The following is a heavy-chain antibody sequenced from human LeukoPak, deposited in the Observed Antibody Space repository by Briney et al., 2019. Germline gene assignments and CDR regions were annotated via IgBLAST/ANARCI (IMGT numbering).Heavy chain of an antibody. D-gene: IGHD5-12*01. CDR3: AKGAYDYIEIAYFDY. J-gene: IGHJ4*02. V-gene: IGHV3-23*01. CDR1: GFSFNNYA. CDR2: IIGSSGTT. Sequence: GGSLRLSCVASGFSFNNYAMNWVRQAPGKGLEWVSLIIGSSGTTFYADSVKGRFTISRDKSKSTLYLQMNSLRAEDTAIYYCAKGAYDYIEIAYFDYWGQGSLVTVSS.